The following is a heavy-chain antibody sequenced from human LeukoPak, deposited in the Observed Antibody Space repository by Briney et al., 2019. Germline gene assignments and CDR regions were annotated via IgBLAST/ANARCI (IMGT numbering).Heavy chain of an antibody. D-gene: IGHD3-22*01. V-gene: IGHV3-23*01. CDR2: IGASGVDT. J-gene: IGHJ3*01. CDR3: ADRPRDTSGYYFGAFEG. CDR1: GFTFSSHA. Sequence: GGSLRLSCEASGFTFSSHAMTWVRQAPEKGLEWVSAIGASGVDTYYADSVKGRFTISRDNAKNTLYLHMTSLGADDTAVYFGADRPRDTSGYYFGAFEGWGQGTTGTVSS.